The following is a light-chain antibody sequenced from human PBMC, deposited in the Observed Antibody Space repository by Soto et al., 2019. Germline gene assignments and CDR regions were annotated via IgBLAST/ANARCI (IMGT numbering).Light chain of an antibody. Sequence: RATLSCRASQSVTNNLAWYQHKPGQAPRLLIYGASTRATGIPARFSGSGSGTEFSLTYISLQSEDFAVYYCQHYNISPLTSDHGTRVDIK. CDR1: QSVTNN. CDR2: GAS. V-gene: IGKV3-15*01. J-gene: IGKJ4*02. CDR3: QHYNISPLT.